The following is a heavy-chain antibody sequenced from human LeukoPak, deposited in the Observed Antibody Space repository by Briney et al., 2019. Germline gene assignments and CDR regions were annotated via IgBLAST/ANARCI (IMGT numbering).Heavy chain of an antibody. CDR3: ALSSGAYDSAGYFDY. V-gene: IGHV5-51*01. J-gene: IGHJ4*02. D-gene: IGHD3-22*01. CDR2: IYPNGSDT. Sequence: GASLKISWKGSGCRFANYWIGWVRQMPGKGLEWMGIIYPNGSDTRYSPSFRGQVTISADKSIATAYLRWNSLKASDTAMYYCALSSGAYDSAGYFDYWGQGTLVTVAS. CDR1: GCRFANYW.